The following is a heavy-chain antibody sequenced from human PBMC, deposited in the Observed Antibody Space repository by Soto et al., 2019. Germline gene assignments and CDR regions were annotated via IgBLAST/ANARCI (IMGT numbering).Heavy chain of an antibody. CDR1: GFTFSSYD. D-gene: IGHD3-3*01. V-gene: IGHV3-13*01. J-gene: IGHJ6*02. CDR2: IGTAGDT. Sequence: EVQLVESGGGLVQPGGSLRLSCAASGFTFSSYDMHWVRQATGKGLEWVSAIGTAGDTYYPGSVKGRFTISRENAKNSLYLQMNSLRAEDTAVYYCARGRMEWSPPIYGMDVWGQGTTVTVSS. CDR3: ARGRMEWSPPIYGMDV.